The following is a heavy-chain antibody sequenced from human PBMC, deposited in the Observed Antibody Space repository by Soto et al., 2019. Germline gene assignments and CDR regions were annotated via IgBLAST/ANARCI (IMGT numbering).Heavy chain of an antibody. J-gene: IGHJ5*02. V-gene: IGHV4-4*02. D-gene: IGHD6-13*01. CDR3: ARVFSDSSSFFDP. CDR2: TSHDGVT. Sequence: WETLSLTCAVSSGFIDNVYWWSWVRQSPGKGLEWIGETSHDGVTNYNPSLEGRVTISIDKSKNQFYLDLNSVTAADTAMYYCARVFSDSSSFFDPWGQGTLVTVSS. CDR1: SGFIDNVYW.